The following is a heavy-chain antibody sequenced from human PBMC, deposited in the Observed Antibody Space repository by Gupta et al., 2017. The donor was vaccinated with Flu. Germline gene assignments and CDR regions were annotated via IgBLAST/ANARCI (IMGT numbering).Heavy chain of an antibody. V-gene: IGHV1-69*06. CDR3: ARGIGSVTYGMDV. J-gene: IGHJ6*02. D-gene: IGHD2-21*01. CDR1: SSYA. Sequence: SSYAISWVRQAPGQGLEWMGGIIPIFGTANYAQKFQGRVTITADKSTSTAYMELSSLRSEDTAVYYCARGIGSVTYGMDVWGQGTTVTVSS. CDR2: IIPIFGTA.